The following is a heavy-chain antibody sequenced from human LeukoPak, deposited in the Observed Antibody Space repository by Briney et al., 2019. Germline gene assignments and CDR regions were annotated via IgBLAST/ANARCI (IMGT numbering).Heavy chain of an antibody. V-gene: IGHV3-33*06. D-gene: IGHD2-21*01. Sequence: PGGSLRLSCAASGFVFSTYGMRWVRQAPGKGLEWVAVIWDDGSNQYYVDSVRGRFTISRDNSKNTLYLQMNSLRAEDTAVYYCAKLVNYWGQGLLVTVSS. CDR3: AKLVNY. J-gene: IGHJ4*02. CDR1: GFVFSTYG. CDR2: IWDDGSNQ.